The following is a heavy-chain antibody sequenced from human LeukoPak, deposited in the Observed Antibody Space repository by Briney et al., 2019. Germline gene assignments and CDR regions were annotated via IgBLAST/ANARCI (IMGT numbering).Heavy chain of an antibody. V-gene: IGHV4-61*02. CDR1: GGSISSISYY. D-gene: IGHD4-17*01. J-gene: IGHJ4*02. Sequence: PSQTLSLTCTVSGGSISSISYYWSWIRQPAGKGLEWIGRIYSSGSTNYNPSLKSRVTISVDTSKNQFSLKLNSVTAADTAVYYCARGYGDYRSRGLFDYWGQGTLVTVSS. CDR2: IYSSGST. CDR3: ARGYGDYRSRGLFDY.